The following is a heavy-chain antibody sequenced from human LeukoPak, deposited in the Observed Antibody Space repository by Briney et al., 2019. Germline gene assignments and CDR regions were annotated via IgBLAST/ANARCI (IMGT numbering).Heavy chain of an antibody. V-gene: IGHV4-34*01. D-gene: IGHD6-13*01. Sequence: PSETLSLTCAVYGGSFSGYYWSWIRQPPGKGLEWIGEINHSGSTNYNPSLKSRVTISVDTSKKQFSLKLSSVTAADAAVYYCARGFGSSWYYFDYWGQGTLVTASS. CDR2: INHSGST. J-gene: IGHJ4*02. CDR1: GGSFSGYY. CDR3: ARGFGSSWYYFDY.